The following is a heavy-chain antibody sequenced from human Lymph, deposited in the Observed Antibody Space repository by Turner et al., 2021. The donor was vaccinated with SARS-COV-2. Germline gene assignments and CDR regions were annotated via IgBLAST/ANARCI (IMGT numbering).Heavy chain of an antibody. V-gene: IGHV3-43*02. J-gene: IGHJ4*02. D-gene: IGHD5-12*01. CDR3: AKEGLSGRRLQFVPYFAY. CDR1: GFTFDDYA. Sequence: EVQLVESGGGVVQPGGSLRLSCAASGFTFDDYAMNWVRQAPGKGLEWVSPISGDGGSTYYADSVKGRFTISRDDSKNSLYLQINSLRTEDTALYYCAKEGLSGRRLQFVPYFAYWGQGTLVSVSS. CDR2: ISGDGGST.